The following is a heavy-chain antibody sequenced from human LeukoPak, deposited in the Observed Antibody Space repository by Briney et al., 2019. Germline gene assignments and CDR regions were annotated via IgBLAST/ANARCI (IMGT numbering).Heavy chain of an antibody. J-gene: IGHJ4*02. D-gene: IGHD6-13*01. V-gene: IGHV3-9*01. CDR2: ISWNSGNI. CDR1: GFSLDDYA. Sequence: GRSLRLSCAASGFSLDDYAMHWVRQAPGKGLEWVSGISWNSGNIAYADSVKGRFFISRDNAKNSLFLQMNSLRTEDTALYYCAKSGDSSYWYYFANWGQGTLVTVSS. CDR3: AKSGDSSYWYYFAN.